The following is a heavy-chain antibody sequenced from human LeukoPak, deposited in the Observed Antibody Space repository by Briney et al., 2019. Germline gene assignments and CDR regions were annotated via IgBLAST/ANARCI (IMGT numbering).Heavy chain of an antibody. CDR3: AREADRSGYYFIDY. J-gene: IGHJ4*02. CDR1: GFTFSSYE. D-gene: IGHD3-22*01. V-gene: IGHV3-48*03. Sequence: GGSLRLSCAASGFTFSSYEMNWVRQAPGKGLEWVSYISSSGSTIYYADSVKGRFTISRDNAKNSLYLQMNSLRAEDTAVYYCAREADRSGYYFIDYWGQGTLVTVSS. CDR2: ISSSGSTI.